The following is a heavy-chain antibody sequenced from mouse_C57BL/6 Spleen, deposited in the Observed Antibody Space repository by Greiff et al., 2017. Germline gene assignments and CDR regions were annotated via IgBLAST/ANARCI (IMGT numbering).Heavy chain of an antibody. Sequence: QVQLQQSGAELVKPGASVKISCKASGYAFSSYWMNWVKQRPGKGLEWIGQIYPGDGDTNYNGKFKGKATLTEDKSSSTAYMQRSSLTSEDAAVYVGARGTTVVATDFDYWGQGTTLTVSS. J-gene: IGHJ2*01. CDR1: GYAFSSYW. CDR2: IYPGDGDT. CDR3: ARGTTVVATDFDY. D-gene: IGHD1-1*01. V-gene: IGHV1-80*01.